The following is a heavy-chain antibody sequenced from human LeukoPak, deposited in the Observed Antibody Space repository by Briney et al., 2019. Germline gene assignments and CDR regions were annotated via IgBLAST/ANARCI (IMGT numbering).Heavy chain of an antibody. CDR3: AREILGGFNPGAY. CDR1: LDSTTSNF. Sequence: SGTLSLTCTVSLDSTTSNFGSWVRQPPGKGLEWIGEIHRSGSPNYNPALQSRVTISIDRSRNQIVLELSSVTAADTAFYYCAREILGGFNPGAYWGQGTLVTVSS. CDR2: IHRSGSP. J-gene: IGHJ4*02. D-gene: IGHD1-14*01. V-gene: IGHV4-4*02.